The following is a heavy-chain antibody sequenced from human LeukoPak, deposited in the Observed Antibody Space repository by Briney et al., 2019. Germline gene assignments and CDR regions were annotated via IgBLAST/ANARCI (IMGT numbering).Heavy chain of an antibody. CDR1: GGSFSAYY. J-gene: IGHJ4*02. CDR3: ARAIYKSTGTYGY. Sequence: SETLPLTCAVYGGSFSAYYWSWFRQPPGKGLDWIGEINHSGSTNYNPSLKSRVTISVDTSKNQFSLKLTSVTAADTAVYYCARAIYKSTGTYGYWGQGTLVTVSS. CDR2: INHSGST. D-gene: IGHD1-1*01. V-gene: IGHV4-34*01.